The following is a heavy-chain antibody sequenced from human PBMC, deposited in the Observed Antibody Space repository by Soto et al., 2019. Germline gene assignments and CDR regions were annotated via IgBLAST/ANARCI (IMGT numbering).Heavy chain of an antibody. D-gene: IGHD3-10*01. CDR2: INHSGST. V-gene: IGHV4-34*01. CDR3: ASGYGSGSYYRFDY. Sequence: SETLSLTCAVYGGSFSGYYWSWIRQPPGKGLEWIGEINHSGSTNYNPSLKSRVTISVDTSKNQFSLKLSSVTAADTAVYYCASGYGSGSYYRFDYWGQGTLVTVSS. J-gene: IGHJ4*02. CDR1: GGSFSGYY.